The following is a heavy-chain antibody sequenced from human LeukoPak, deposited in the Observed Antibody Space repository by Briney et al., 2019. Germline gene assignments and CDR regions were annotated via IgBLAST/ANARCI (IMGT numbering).Heavy chain of an antibody. D-gene: IGHD7-27*01. CDR3: AKGQLGITPYYFDY. CDR1: GFTFSSYA. CDR2: ISGSGGST. Sequence: GGSLRLSGAASGFTFSSYAMSWVRQAPGKGLEWVSSISGSGGSTYYADSVKGRFTISRDNPKNTLYLQMNSLRAEDTAVYYCAKGQLGITPYYFDYWGQGTLVTVSS. V-gene: IGHV3-23*01. J-gene: IGHJ4*02.